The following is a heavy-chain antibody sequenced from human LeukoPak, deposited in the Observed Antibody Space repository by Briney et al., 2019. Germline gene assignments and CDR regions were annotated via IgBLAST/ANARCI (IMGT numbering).Heavy chain of an antibody. J-gene: IGHJ4*02. CDR3: ARFSGSYYNVEAHFDY. CDR1: GGSVSSGSYY. Sequence: SETLSLTCTVSGGSVSSGSYYWSWIRQPPGKGLEWIGYIYYSGSTNYNPSLKSRVTISVDTSKNQFSLKLSSVTAADTAVYYCARFSGSYYNVEAHFDYWGQGTLVTVSS. D-gene: IGHD3-10*01. V-gene: IGHV4-61*01. CDR2: IYYSGST.